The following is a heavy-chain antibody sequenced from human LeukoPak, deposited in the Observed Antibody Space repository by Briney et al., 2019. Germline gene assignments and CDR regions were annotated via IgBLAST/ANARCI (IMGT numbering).Heavy chain of an antibody. J-gene: IGHJ4*02. CDR3: ARSSPLGKSFDY. Sequence: ASVKVSCKASGYTFTSYHMHWVRQAPGQGLEWMGKINLSGGSTTYAQKFQGRVTMTRDTSTSTVYMELSSLRSEDTAVYYCARSSPLGKSFDYWGQGTLVTVSS. V-gene: IGHV1-46*01. CDR2: INLSGGST. CDR1: GYTFTSYH. D-gene: IGHD6-6*01.